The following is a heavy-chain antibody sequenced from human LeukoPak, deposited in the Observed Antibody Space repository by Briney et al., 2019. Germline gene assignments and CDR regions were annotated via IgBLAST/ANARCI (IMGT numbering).Heavy chain of an antibody. J-gene: IGHJ5*02. CDR2: TYYRSKWYN. D-gene: IGHD6-19*01. V-gene: IGHV6-1*01. CDR1: GDSVSSNSAA. Sequence: SQTLSLTCAISGDSVSSNSAAWNWIRQSPSRGLEWLGRTYYRSKWYNDYAVSVKSRTTINPDTSKNQFSLQLNSVTPEDTAVYYCARALLYSSGWYSSSWFDPWGQGTLVTVSS. CDR3: ARALLYSSGWYSSSWFDP.